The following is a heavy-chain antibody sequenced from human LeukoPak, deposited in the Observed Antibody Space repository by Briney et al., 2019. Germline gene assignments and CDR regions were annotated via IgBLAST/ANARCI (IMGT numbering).Heavy chain of an antibody. CDR3: ARDLAGDYFDY. Sequence: SETLSLTCTVSGGSINSYYWSWIRQPPGKGLEWIGYIYYSGRTNYNPSLKSRVTISVDTSKNQFSLKLSSMTAADTAAYYCARDLAGDYFDYWGQGTLVTVSS. CDR1: GGSINSYY. D-gene: IGHD3-10*01. J-gene: IGHJ4*02. CDR2: IYYSGRT. V-gene: IGHV4-59*01.